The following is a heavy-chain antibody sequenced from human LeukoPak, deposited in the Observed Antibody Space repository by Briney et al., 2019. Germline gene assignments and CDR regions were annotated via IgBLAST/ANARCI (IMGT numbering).Heavy chain of an antibody. CDR3: ARDWDYDSSGYYDY. Sequence: SVKVSCKASGGTFSSYAISWVRQAPGQRLEWMEGIIPIFGTANYAQKFQGRVTITADESTSTAYMELSSLRSEDTAVYYCARDWDYDSSGYYDYWGQGTLVTVSS. D-gene: IGHD3-22*01. CDR2: IIPIFGTA. CDR1: GGTFSSYA. J-gene: IGHJ4*02. V-gene: IGHV1-69*13.